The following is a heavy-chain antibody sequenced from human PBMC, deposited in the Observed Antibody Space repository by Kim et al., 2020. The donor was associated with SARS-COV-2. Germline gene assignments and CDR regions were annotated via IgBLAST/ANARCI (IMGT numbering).Heavy chain of an antibody. Sequence: GGSLRLSCTASGFTFGDYAMSWFRQAPGKGLEWVGFIRSKAYGGTTEYAASVKGRFTISRDDSKSIAYLQMNSLKTEDTAVYYCTRDPNYYGSGQVFDYYYGMDVWGQGTTVTVSS. CDR1: GFTFGDYA. V-gene: IGHV3-49*03. J-gene: IGHJ6*02. CDR3: TRDPNYYGSGQVFDYYYGMDV. CDR2: IRSKAYGGTT. D-gene: IGHD3-10*01.